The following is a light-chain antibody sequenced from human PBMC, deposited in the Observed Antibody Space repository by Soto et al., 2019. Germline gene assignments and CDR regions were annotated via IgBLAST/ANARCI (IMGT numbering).Light chain of an antibody. CDR2: GAT. J-gene: IGKJ1*01. Sequence: DIVLSLSPCTLSLSQGERATLSCRASQSVSSNLLAWYQQKPGQAPRLLIYGATNRATGIPDRFSGSGSGTDFTLTISRLEPEDFAVYYCQQYGSSPRTFGQGTKVDI. CDR1: QSVSSNL. CDR3: QQYGSSPRT. V-gene: IGKV3-20*01.